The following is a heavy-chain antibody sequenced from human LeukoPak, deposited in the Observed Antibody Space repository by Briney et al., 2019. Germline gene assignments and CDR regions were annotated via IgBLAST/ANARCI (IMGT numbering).Heavy chain of an antibody. V-gene: IGHV3-15*01. J-gene: IGHJ4*02. CDR2: FKSKTDGGTT. CDR1: GFTFSNAW. Sequence: PGESLRLSCAASGFTFSNAWMSWVRQAPGKGLEWVGRFKSKTDGGTTDYAAPVKGRFTISRDDSKNTLYLQMNSLKTEDTAVYYCTTGITMVRGVIHLIDYWGQGTLVTVSS. CDR3: TTGITMVRGVIHLIDY. D-gene: IGHD3-10*01.